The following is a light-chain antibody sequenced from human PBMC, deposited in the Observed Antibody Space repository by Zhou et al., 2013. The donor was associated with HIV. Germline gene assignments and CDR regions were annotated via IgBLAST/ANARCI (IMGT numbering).Light chain of an antibody. V-gene: IGKV3-15*01. Sequence: EIVMTQSPATLSVSPGERATLSCRASQSVSSNLAWYQQKPGQAPRLLIYGASTRATGIPARFSGSGSGTEFTLTISSLQSEDFAVYYCQQYNNWPPEDSFGQGTKLGDQT. J-gene: IGKJ2*03. CDR3: QQYNNWPPEDS. CDR1: QSVSSN. CDR2: GAS.